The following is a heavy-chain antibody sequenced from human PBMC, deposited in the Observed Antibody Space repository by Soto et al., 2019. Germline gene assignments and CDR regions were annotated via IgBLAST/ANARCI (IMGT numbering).Heavy chain of an antibody. J-gene: IGHJ3*01. D-gene: IGHD3-10*01. CDR1: GYTFTSYG. CDR3: ARDVGDESITYNDAFDA. V-gene: IGHV1-18*01. CDR2: VSAYRDYT. Sequence: GASVKVSCKASGYTFTSYGISWVRQAPGQGLEWIGWVSAYRDYTDYAEKFQDSVTMTTDTSTNTAYMELRSLTYNDTAVYYCARDVGDESITYNDAFDAWGQGTMVTVSS.